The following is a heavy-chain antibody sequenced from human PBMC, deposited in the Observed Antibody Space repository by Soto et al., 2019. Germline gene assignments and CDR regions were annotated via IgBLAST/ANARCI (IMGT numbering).Heavy chain of an antibody. D-gene: IGHD3-3*01. CDR1: GGSISSGDYY. V-gene: IGHV4-30-4*01. J-gene: IGHJ3*02. CDR3: ARAGNPKYYDFWSGYSLAFDI. CDR2: IYYSGST. Sequence: SETLSLTCTVSGGSISSGDYYWSWIRQPPGKGLEWIGYIYYSGSTYYNPSLKSRVTISVDTPKNQFSLKLSSVTAADTAVYYCARAGNPKYYDFWSGYSLAFDIWGQGTMVTVSS.